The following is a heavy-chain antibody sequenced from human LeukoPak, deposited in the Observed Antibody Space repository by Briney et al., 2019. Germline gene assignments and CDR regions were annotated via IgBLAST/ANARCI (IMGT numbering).Heavy chain of an antibody. CDR2: ISSSGSTI. Sequence: PGGSLRLSCAASGFTFSSYEMNWVRQAPGKGLEWVSYISSSGSTIYYADSVKGRFTISRHNAKNSQYLQMNSLRAEDTAVYYCARVPAGVIGMKDAFDIWGQGTMVTVSS. V-gene: IGHV3-48*03. J-gene: IGHJ3*02. D-gene: IGHD3-16*02. CDR3: ARVPAGVIGMKDAFDI. CDR1: GFTFSSYE.